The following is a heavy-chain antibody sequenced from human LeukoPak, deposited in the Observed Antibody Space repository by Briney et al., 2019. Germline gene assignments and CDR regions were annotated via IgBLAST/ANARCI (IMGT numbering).Heavy chain of an antibody. V-gene: IGHV4-61*02. CDR1: GGSISSGSYY. D-gene: IGHD6-13*01. Sequence: SETLSLTCTVSGGSISSGSYYWSWIRQPAGKGLEWIGRIYTSGSTNYNPSLKSRVTISVDTSKNQFSLKLSSVTAADTAVYYCASSPPGIAAAGIGYYYMDVWGKGTTVTVSS. CDR3: ASSPPGIAAAGIGYYYMDV. J-gene: IGHJ6*03. CDR2: IYTSGST.